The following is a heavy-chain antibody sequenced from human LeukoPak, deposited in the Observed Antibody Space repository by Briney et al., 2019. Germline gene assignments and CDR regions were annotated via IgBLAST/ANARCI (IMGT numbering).Heavy chain of an antibody. D-gene: IGHD6-13*01. J-gene: IGHJ5*02. Sequence: GGSLRLSCAASGFTFSSYSMNWVRQAPGKGLEWVSSISSSSSYIYYADSVKGRFTISRDNAKNSLYLQMNSLRAEDTAVYYCARDVIAAAFDPWGQGTLVTVSS. V-gene: IGHV3-21*01. CDR1: GFTFSSYS. CDR2: ISSSSSYI. CDR3: ARDVIAAAFDP.